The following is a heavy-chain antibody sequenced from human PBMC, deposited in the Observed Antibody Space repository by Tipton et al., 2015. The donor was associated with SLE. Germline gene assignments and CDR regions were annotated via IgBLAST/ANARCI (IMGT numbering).Heavy chain of an antibody. D-gene: IGHD6-19*01. J-gene: IGHJ4*02. CDR3: ASELLRDYFSAWGPDY. CDR2: IYHSGTT. V-gene: IGHV4-59*12. CDR1: GGSISSYY. Sequence: LRLSCTVSGGSISSYYWSWIRQPPGKGLEWIGYIYHSGTTYYNPSLKSRVTLSVDKSKNQFSLNLRSVTVADTAVYYCASELLRDYFSAWGPDYWGQGNLLTVSS.